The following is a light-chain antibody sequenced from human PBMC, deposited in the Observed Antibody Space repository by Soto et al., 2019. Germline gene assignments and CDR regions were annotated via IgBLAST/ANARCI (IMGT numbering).Light chain of an antibody. CDR2: SAS. CDR1: QNLGTLY. Sequence: EIGLTQSPVTLSLSPVERGTLSCRASQNLGTLYLAWFQQKSGQAPRLLIYSASRRATGIPDRFTGSGSGTDFTLTINRVEPEDFAVYFCQQYAGSPRTFGQGTKVDI. J-gene: IGKJ1*01. CDR3: QQYAGSPRT. V-gene: IGKV3-20*01.